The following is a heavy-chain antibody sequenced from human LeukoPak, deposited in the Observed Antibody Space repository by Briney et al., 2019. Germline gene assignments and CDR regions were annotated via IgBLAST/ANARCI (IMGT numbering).Heavy chain of an antibody. CDR3: ARHIGGGIEDMDV. J-gene: IGHJ6*03. V-gene: IGHV4-59*08. CDR1: GGSIGTYY. Sequence: SETLSLTCTVSGGSIGTYYWSWIRQSPGKGLEWIGYIYVTGSTRYNSYLQSRVTISVDTSRNQFFLKMRSVTAADTAVYYCARHIGGGIEDMDVWGKGTKVTVSS. CDR2: IYVTGST. D-gene: IGHD3-16*02.